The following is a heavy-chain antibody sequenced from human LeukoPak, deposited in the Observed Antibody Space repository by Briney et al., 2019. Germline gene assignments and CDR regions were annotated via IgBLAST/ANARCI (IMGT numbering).Heavy chain of an antibody. CDR3: ARVNYGSATKEDY. CDR1: GGSISSGGYY. Sequence: SETLSLTCTVSGGSISSGGYYWSWIRQHPGKGLEWIGYIYYSGSAYYNPSLKSRVTISVDTSENQFSLKLSSVAAADTAVYYCARVNYGSATKEDYWGQGTLVTVSS. V-gene: IGHV4-31*03. CDR2: IYYSGSA. D-gene: IGHD3-10*01. J-gene: IGHJ4*02.